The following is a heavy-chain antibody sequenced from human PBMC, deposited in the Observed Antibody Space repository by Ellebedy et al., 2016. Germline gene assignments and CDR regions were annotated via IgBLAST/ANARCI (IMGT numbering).Heavy chain of an antibody. Sequence: GESLKISXTASGLNLNTFFMTWVRQAPGKGLEWVSTISPGSDTTRLADSVKGRFTISRDSSKNSVYLRMNNLRVEDTAVYYCRQGHYADFWGQGTLVTISS. CDR3: RQGHYADF. CDR2: ISPGSDTT. V-gene: IGHV3-23*01. CDR1: GLNLNTFF. J-gene: IGHJ4*02.